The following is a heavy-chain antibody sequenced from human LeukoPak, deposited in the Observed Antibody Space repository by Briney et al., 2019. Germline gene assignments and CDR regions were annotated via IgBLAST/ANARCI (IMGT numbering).Heavy chain of an antibody. D-gene: IGHD6-19*01. CDR1: GYTLTELS. V-gene: IGHV1-24*01. Sequence: GASVKVSCKVSGYTLTELSMHWVRQAPGKGLEWMGGFGPEDGGTIYAQKFQGRVTMTEDTSTDTAYMELSSLRSEDTAVYYCATLGSGWYYFDYWGQGTLVTVSS. CDR2: FGPEDGGT. CDR3: ATLGSGWYYFDY. J-gene: IGHJ4*02.